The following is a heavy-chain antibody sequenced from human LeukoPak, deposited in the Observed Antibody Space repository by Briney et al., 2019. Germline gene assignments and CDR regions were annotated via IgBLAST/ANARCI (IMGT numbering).Heavy chain of an antibody. V-gene: IGHV4-4*02. J-gene: IGHJ1*01. D-gene: IGHD3-22*01. CDR2: ISQSART. Sequence: SETLSPACAVTGGSISNNRWTWVRQPPGKGLEWIGEISQSARTNYNPSLKSRVTMSIDKSRNQFSLRMSSVTAADTAVYYCAGVRLGSSGFSEYFEHWGQGTLVTVSS. CDR1: GGSISNNR. CDR3: AGVRLGSSGFSEYFEH.